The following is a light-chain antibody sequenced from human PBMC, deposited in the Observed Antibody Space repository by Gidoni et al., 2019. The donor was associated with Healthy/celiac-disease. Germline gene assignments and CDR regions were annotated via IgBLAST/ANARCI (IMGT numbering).Light chain of an antibody. CDR1: QSVSSY. CDR2: DAS. CDR3: QQRSNLLFT. V-gene: IGKV3-11*01. Sequence: DIVLTQSPATLSLSPGERATLSCRASQSVSSYLAWYQQKPGQAPRLLIYDASNRATGIPARFSGSGSGTDFTLTISSLEPEDFAVYYCQQRSNLLFTFGPGTKVDIK. J-gene: IGKJ3*01.